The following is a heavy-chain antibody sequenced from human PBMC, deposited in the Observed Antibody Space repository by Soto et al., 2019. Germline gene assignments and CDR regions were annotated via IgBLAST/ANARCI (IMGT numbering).Heavy chain of an antibody. CDR2: TYYNGDT. Sequence: SDTLSITRTVSEDSFLVAAYYWSWIRQPLGKGPEWIGYTYYNGDTKYNPALKSRVTMSVDTSKNQFSLRLSSVTAADTAVYFCARGHGYIDGWRTFDFWGRGILVTVS. CDR3: ARGHGYIDGWRTFDF. J-gene: IGHJ4*02. D-gene: IGHD6-19*01. CDR1: EDSFLVAAYY. V-gene: IGHV4-61*08.